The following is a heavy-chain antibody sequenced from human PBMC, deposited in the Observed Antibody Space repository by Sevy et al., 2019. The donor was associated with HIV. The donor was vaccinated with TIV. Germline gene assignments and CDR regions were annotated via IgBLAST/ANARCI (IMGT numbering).Heavy chain of an antibody. CDR1: GFTFTTYP. CDR3: AKDKIFVVGEALDI. J-gene: IGHJ3*02. CDR2: MGGGVGGT. Sequence: GGSRGPPGAPLGFTFTTYPWGGFGQAPGRGRGWFPAMGGGVGGTYYADSVKGGLTISRDNSKNTLYLQMNSLRAEDTALYYCAKDKIFVVGEALDIWGQGTMVTVSS. D-gene: IGHD2-15*01. V-gene: IGHV3-23*01.